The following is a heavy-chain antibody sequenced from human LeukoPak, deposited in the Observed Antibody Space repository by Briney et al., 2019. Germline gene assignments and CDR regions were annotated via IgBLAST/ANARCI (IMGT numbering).Heavy chain of an antibody. Sequence: GASVKVSCTASGYTFTSYDINWVRQATGQGLEWMGWMNPNSGNTGYAQKFQGRVTMTRNTSISTAYMELSSLRSEDTAVYYCASFRGAIPDYYYYGMDVWGQGTTVTVSS. V-gene: IGHV1-8*01. CDR2: MNPNSGNT. J-gene: IGHJ6*02. CDR1: GYTFTSYD. D-gene: IGHD4/OR15-4a*01. CDR3: ASFRGAIPDYYYYGMDV.